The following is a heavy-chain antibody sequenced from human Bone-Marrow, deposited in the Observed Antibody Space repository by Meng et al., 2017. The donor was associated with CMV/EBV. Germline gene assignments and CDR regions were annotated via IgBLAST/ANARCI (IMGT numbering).Heavy chain of an antibody. CDR3: AKDQEAVTTDYYYGMDV. Sequence: GESLKISCAASGFTFSSYGMHWVRQAPGKGLEWVAVIWYDGSNKYYADSVKGRFTISRDNSKNTLYLQMNSLRAEDTAVYYCAKDQEAVTTDYYYGMDVWGQGTTVTGYS. CDR1: GFTFSSYG. J-gene: IGHJ6*02. D-gene: IGHD4-11*01. CDR2: IWYDGSNK. V-gene: IGHV3-33*06.